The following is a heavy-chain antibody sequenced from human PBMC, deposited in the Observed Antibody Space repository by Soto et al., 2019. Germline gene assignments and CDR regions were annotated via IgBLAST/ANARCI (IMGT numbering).Heavy chain of an antibody. V-gene: IGHV3-23*01. J-gene: IGHJ4*02. CDR1: GFTFSSYA. Sequence: PGGSLRLSCAASGFTFSSYAMSWVRQAPGKGLECVSVISGNTYYADSVKGRFLISRDNSKNTLYLEMNSLRAEDAAVYYCAKGSRLTLAGTRIDSWGQGTLVTVSS. D-gene: IGHD6-19*01. CDR2: ISGNT. CDR3: AKGSRLTLAGTRIDS.